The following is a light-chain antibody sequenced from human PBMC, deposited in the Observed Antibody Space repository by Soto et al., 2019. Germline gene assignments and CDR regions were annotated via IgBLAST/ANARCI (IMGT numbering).Light chain of an antibody. CDR2: VNRDGSH. Sequence: QSVLTQSPSASASLGASVKLTCTLSSGHSHYTIAWHQLQPAKGPRYLMKVNRDGSHTKGDGILDRFSGSSSGAERYLTISSLQSEDEADYFCQTWGPGIRVFGGGTKLTVL. CDR3: QTWGPGIRV. J-gene: IGLJ2*01. V-gene: IGLV4-69*01. CDR1: SGHSHYT.